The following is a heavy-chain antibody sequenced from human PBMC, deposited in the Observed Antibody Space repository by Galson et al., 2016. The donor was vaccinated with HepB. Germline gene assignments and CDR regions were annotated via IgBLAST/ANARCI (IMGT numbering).Heavy chain of an antibody. V-gene: IGHV4-34*01. CDR2: INRNGNT. J-gene: IGHJ5*02. CDR3: ATGRHEAWFGNNWFDP. D-gene: IGHD3-10*01. CDR1: GGSPSGNY. Sequence: ETLSLTCAVFGGSPSGNYWSWIRQSPGKGLEWIGEINRNGNTNYNPSLKSRVTISQDTSQNQFSLKLNSVTAADTAVYYCATGRHEAWFGNNWFDPWGQGTLVTVSP.